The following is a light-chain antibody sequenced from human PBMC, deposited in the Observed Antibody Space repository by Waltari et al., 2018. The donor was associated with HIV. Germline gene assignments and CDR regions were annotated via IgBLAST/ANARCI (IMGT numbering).Light chain of an antibody. CDR3: SSFTTSSTLI. CDR2: EVS. J-gene: IGLJ2*01. CDR1: SSDVGTYNR. V-gene: IGLV2-18*02. Sequence: QSALTQPPSVSGSPGQSVTISCTGTSSDVGTYNRVSWYQQPPGTAPKVVIYEVSNRPSGVPDRFSGSKSGKTASLTISGLQAEDEADYYCSSFTTSSTLIFGGGTRLTVL.